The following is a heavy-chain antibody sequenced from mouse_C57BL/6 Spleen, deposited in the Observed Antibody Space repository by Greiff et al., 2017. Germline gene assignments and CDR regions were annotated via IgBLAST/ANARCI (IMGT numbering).Heavy chain of an antibody. Sequence: QVQLQQPGAELVRPGTSVKLSCKASGYTFTSYWMHWVKQRPGQGLEWIGVIDPSDSYTNYNQKFKGKATLTVDTYSSTAYMQLSSLTSEDSAVYFCARNNGSSSYARDYWGQGTSVTVSS. CDR2: IDPSDSYT. J-gene: IGHJ4*01. CDR3: ARNNGSSSYARDY. D-gene: IGHD1-1*01. V-gene: IGHV1-59*01. CDR1: GYTFTSYW.